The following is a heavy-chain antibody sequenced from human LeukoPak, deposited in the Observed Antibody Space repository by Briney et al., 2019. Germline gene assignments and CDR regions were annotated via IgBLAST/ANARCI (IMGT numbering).Heavy chain of an antibody. J-gene: IGHJ4*02. CDR1: GYTFTGYY. CDR3: AREPGTYYDFWSGYTSRDAGDY. D-gene: IGHD3-3*01. CDR2: INPNIGGT. Sequence: GASVKVSCKASGYTFTGYYTHWVRQAPGQGLEWMGRINPNIGGTNYAQKFQGRVTMTRDTSISTAYMELSRLRSDDTAVYYCAREPGTYYDFWSGYTSRDAGDYWGQGTLVTVSS. V-gene: IGHV1-2*06.